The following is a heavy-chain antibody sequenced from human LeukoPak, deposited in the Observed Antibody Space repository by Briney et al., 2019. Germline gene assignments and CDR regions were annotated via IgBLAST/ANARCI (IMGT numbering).Heavy chain of an antibody. J-gene: IGHJ4*02. D-gene: IGHD1-26*01. CDR1: GFTFSSYW. V-gene: IGHV3-7*01. CDR2: IKQGGSVK. Sequence: PGGSLRLSCAASGFTFSSYWMSWVCQAPGKGLGWVATIKQGGSVKYSVDYVKGRFTIYRDNAKISLYLQMNSLRAEDTAVYYCARGGGSGSYNYWGQGTLVTVSS. CDR3: ARGGGSGSYNY.